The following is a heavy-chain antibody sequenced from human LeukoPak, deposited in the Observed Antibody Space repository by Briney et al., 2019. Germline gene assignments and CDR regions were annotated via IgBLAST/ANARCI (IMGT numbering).Heavy chain of an antibody. CDR3: ARDGLSSSPFEY. V-gene: IGHV3-33*01. CDR1: GFTFSSYG. D-gene: IGHD6-6*01. Sequence: GGSLRLSCAASGFTFSSYGMHWVRQAPGKGLGWVALIWFDGSNRHYADSVKGRFTISRDNSKNTLYLQMNSLRVEDTAVYYCARDGLSSSPFEYWGQGTLVTVSS. J-gene: IGHJ4*02. CDR2: IWFDGSNR.